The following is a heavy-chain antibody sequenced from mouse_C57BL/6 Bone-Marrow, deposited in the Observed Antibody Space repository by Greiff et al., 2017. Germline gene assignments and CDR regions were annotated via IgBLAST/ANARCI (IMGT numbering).Heavy chain of an antibody. D-gene: IGHD1-1*01. V-gene: IGHV5-9*01. CDR1: GFTFSSYT. CDR2: ISGGGGNA. Sequence: EVTLVESGGGLLKPGGSLKLSCASSGFTFSSYTMSWVRQTPETRLQLVAAISGGGGNAYYPDRVQGRFTISRENDRKILYLQMSAHGYKDTAVYYCSGQVTTVLATKYFDVWGTGTTVTVSS. J-gene: IGHJ1*03. CDR3: SGQVTTVLATKYFDV.